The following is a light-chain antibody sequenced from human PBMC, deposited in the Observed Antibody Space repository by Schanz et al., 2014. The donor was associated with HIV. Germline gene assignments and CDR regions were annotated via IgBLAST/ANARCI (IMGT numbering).Light chain of an antibody. CDR2: GNN. CDR1: SSNIGAGYD. V-gene: IGLV1-40*01. J-gene: IGLJ2*01. CDR3: AAWDDSLSGVV. Sequence: QSVLTQPPSVSGAPGQRVTISCTGSSSNIGAGYDVHWYKQLPETAPKLLMFGNNNRPSGVPDRYSGSKSGTSASLAISGLQSEDEADYYCAAWDDSLSGVVFGGGTKLTVL.